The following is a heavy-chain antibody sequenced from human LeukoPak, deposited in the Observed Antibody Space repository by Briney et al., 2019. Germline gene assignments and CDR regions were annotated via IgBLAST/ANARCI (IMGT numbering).Heavy chain of an antibody. J-gene: IGHJ4*02. CDR1: GYTFTGYG. CDR3: ARMEWELYYFDY. V-gene: IGHV1-18*01. CDR2: ISAYNGNT. D-gene: IGHD1-26*01. Sequence: ASVKVSCKASGYTFTGYGISWVRQAPGQGLEWMGWISAYNGNTNYAQKLQGRVTMTTDTSTSTAYMELRSLRSDDTAVYYCARMEWELYYFDYWGQGTLVTVSS.